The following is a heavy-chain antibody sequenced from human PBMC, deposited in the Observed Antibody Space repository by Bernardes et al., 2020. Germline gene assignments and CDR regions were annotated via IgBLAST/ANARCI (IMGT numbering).Heavy chain of an antibody. Sequence: SQTLSLTCAISGDSVSSNSAAWNWIRQSPSRGLEWLGRTYYRSKWYNDYAVSVKSRITINPDTSKNQFSLQLNSVTPEDTAVYYCARALTYNWNYFDYYYYYGMDVWGQGTTVTVSS. CDR1: GDSVSSNSAA. CDR2: TYYRSKWYN. V-gene: IGHV6-1*01. D-gene: IGHD1-7*01. CDR3: ARALTYNWNYFDYYYYYGMDV. J-gene: IGHJ6*02.